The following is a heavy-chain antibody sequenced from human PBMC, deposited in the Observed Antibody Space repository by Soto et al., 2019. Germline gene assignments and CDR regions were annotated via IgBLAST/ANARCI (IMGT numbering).Heavy chain of an antibody. CDR1: GGSFSGYY. CDR3: ARLHCTNGVCYPHPDAFDI. D-gene: IGHD2-8*01. Sequence: SETLSLTCAVYGGSFSGYYWSWIRQPPGKGLEWIGEINHSGSTNYNPSLKSRVTISVDTSKNQFSLKLSSVTAADTAVYYCARLHCTNGVCYPHPDAFDIWGQGTMVT. V-gene: IGHV4-34*01. CDR2: INHSGST. J-gene: IGHJ3*02.